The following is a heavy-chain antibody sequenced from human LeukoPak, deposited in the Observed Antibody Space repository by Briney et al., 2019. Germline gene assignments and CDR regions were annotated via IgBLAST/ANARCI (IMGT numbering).Heavy chain of an antibody. D-gene: IGHD2-2*01. V-gene: IGHV3-11*01. CDR2: ISSSGSTI. CDR3: ARSEKDIVVVPAAGGFDY. CDR1: GFTFSDYY. J-gene: IGHJ4*02. Sequence: GGSLRLSCAASGFTFSDYYMSWIRQAPGKGLEWVSYISSSGSTIYYADSVKGRFTISRDNAKNSLYLQMNSLRAEDTAVYYCARSEKDIVVVPAAGGFDYWGQGTLATVSS.